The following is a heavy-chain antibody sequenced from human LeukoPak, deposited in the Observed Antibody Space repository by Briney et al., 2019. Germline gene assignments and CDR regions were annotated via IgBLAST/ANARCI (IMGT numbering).Heavy chain of an antibody. CDR3: AKDNWNDFRGYFDY. J-gene: IGHJ4*02. CDR2: ISGSGGST. V-gene: IGHV3-23*01. CDR1: GVTFSSYA. Sequence: GGSLRLSCAASGVTFSSYAMSWVRQAPGKGLEWVSAISGSGGSTYYADSVKGRFTISRDNSKNTLYLQMNSLRAEDTAVYYCAKDNWNDFRGYFDYWGQGTLVTVSS. D-gene: IGHD1-20*01.